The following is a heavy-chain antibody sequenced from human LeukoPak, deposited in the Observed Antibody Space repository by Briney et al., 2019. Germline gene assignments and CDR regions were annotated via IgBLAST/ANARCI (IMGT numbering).Heavy chain of an antibody. Sequence: SETLSLTCTVSGDSISSGDYYWSWIRQPAGKGLEWIGRISSSGSTNYNPSLKSRVTISVDTSKNQFSLKLSSVTAADTAVYFCARKTMVRGVTNWFDPWGQGTLVTVSS. J-gene: IGHJ5*02. D-gene: IGHD3-10*01. CDR2: ISSSGST. CDR1: GDSISSGDYY. CDR3: ARKTMVRGVTNWFDP. V-gene: IGHV4-61*02.